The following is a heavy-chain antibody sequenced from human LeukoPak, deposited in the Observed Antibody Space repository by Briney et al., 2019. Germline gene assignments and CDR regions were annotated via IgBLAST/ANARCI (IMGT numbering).Heavy chain of an antibody. J-gene: IGHJ4*02. V-gene: IGHV3-23*01. Sequence: GGSLRLSCAASGFTFSNYGMSWARQAPGNGLEWVSLINADGGTTYYADSVKGRFTISRDNSKNTLYLQMNSLRAEDTAVYYCARDEGIDYWGQGTLVTVSS. CDR1: GFTFSNYG. CDR3: ARDEGIDY. D-gene: IGHD6-13*01. CDR2: INADGGTT.